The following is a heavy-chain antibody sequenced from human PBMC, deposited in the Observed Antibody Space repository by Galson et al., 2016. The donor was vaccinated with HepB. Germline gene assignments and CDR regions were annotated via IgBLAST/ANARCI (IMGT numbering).Heavy chain of an antibody. V-gene: IGHV4-4*02. CDR2: IYQSGST. CDR3: ARGTSTVTTRNRYFDL. Sequence: SETLSLTCAVSGGSISSSTWWNRVRQHPGKGLEWIGEIYQSGSTNYNPSLKSRVTISVDKSKNQFSLKLSSVTAADTAVYYWARGTSTVTTRNRYFDLWGRGTLVTVSS. CDR1: GGSISSSTW. D-gene: IGHD4-11*01. J-gene: IGHJ2*01.